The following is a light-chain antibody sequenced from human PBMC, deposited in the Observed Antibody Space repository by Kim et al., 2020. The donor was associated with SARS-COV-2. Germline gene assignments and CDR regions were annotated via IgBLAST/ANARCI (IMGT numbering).Light chain of an antibody. V-gene: IGLV3-19*01. CDR3: NSRDSNDDVV. CDR1: SLRSYY. CDR2: GKD. Sequence: VALGQKVRITCQGDSLRSYYATWYQHKPGQAPKVVIYGKDNRPSRVPDRFSGSSSGNTAYLTITGTQAGDEADYYCNSRDSNDDVVFGGGTQLTVL. J-gene: IGLJ2*01.